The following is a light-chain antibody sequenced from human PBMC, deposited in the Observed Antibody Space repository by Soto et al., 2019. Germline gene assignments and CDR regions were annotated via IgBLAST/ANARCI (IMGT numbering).Light chain of an antibody. CDR3: QQYGSSPPWT. V-gene: IGKV3-20*01. J-gene: IGKJ1*01. CDR2: GAS. CDR1: QSVSSTY. Sequence: EIVLTQSPGTLSLSPGERATLSCRASQSVSSTYLAWYQQKPGRAPRLLIYGASSRATGLPDRFSGSGSGTDFTLTISRREPEDFAVYYCQQYGSSPPWTFGQGTKVEIK.